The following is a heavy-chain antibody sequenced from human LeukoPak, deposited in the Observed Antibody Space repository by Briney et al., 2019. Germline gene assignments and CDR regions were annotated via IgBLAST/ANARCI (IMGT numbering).Heavy chain of an antibody. CDR2: INGESTFK. Sequence: GGSLRLSCTASGFSFSSPGMNWVRQAPGKGLEWVSSINGESTFKVYAGSVKGRFTISRDNARNSLYLQMNSLRAEDTAVYYCAKYQTGTWTSYDSSDIWGHGTLVTVSS. CDR3: AKYQTGTWTSYDSSDI. V-gene: IGHV3-21*01. D-gene: IGHD1-7*01. CDR1: GFSFSSPG. J-gene: IGHJ3*02.